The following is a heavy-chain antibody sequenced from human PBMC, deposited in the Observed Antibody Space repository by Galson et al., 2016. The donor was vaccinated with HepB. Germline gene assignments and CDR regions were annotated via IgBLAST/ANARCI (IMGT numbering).Heavy chain of an antibody. D-gene: IGHD6-13*01. J-gene: IGHJ6*02. CDR3: ARGKSSSRCSYYYGMDV. V-gene: IGHV3-30-3*01. CDR1: VFTFRTYA. CDR2: ISYDGTNK. Sequence: SLRLSCAASVFTFRTYAMHWVRQSPGKGLEWVAVISYDGTNKNYSDSVKGRFTISRDNSKNTLYLQMNSLRSEDTAVYYCARGKSSSRCSYYYGMDVWGQGTTVTVSS.